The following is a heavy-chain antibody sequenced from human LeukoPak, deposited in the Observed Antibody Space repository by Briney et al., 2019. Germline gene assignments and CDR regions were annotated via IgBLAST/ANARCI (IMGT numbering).Heavy chain of an antibody. CDR1: GFTFSSYE. D-gene: IGHD3-22*01. V-gene: IGHV3-48*03. CDR2: ISSSGSTI. CDR3: ARDSADTMIVVVTYFDY. J-gene: IGHJ4*02. Sequence: PGGSLRLSCAASGFTFSSYEMNWVRQAPGKGLEWVAYISSSGSTIYYADSVKGRFTISRDNAKNSLYLQINSLRAEDTAVYYCARDSADTMIVVVTYFDYWGQGTLVTVSS.